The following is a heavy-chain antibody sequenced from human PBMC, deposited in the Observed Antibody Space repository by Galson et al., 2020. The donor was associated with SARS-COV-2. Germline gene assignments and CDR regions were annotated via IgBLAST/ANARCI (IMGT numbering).Heavy chain of an antibody. CDR3: ALRGSYSSSDY. V-gene: IGHV2-5*02. CDR2: IYCDDDK. D-gene: IGHD6-6*01. J-gene: IGHJ4*02. Sequence: KMSGPTLVKPTQTLTLTCTFSGFSLSTSAVGVGWIRQPPGKALEWLALIYCDDDKRYSPSLNSRLTITKDTSKNQVDLTMTNMDPVDTVTYYGALRGSYSSSDYWGQETLVSVSS. CDR1: GFSLSTSAVG.